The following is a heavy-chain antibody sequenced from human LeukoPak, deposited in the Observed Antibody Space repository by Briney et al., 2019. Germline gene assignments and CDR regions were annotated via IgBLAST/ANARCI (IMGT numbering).Heavy chain of an antibody. V-gene: IGHV3-23*01. CDR2: ITGGGDSA. J-gene: IGHJ4*02. CDR1: GFTFSSHA. Sequence: GGSLRLSCGASGFTFSSHAMSWVRQTPERGLEWVSAITGGGDSAYHPDSVKGRFTISRDNSKNTLYLQMNNLGAGDTALYYCVSGDTGSGYYYWGQGTLVTVSS. CDR3: VSGDTGSGYYY. D-gene: IGHD3-22*01.